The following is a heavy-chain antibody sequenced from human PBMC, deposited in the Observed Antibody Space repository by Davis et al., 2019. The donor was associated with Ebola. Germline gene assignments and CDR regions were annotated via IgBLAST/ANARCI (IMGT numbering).Heavy chain of an antibody. D-gene: IGHD6-6*01. V-gene: IGHV1-69*04. CDR3: ASFQAARPDY. J-gene: IGHJ4*02. CDR1: GGTFSSYA. CDR2: IIPILGIA. Sequence: AASVKVSCKASGGTFSSYAISWVRQAPGQGLEWMGRIIPILGIANYAQKFQGRVTMTTDTSTSTAYMELRSLRSDDTAVYYCASFQAARPDYWGQGTLVTVSS.